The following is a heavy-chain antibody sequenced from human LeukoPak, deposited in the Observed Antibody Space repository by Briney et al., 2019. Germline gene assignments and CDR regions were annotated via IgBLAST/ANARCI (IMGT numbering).Heavy chain of an antibody. CDR3: ARGDDYGDYNWFDP. J-gene: IGHJ5*02. CDR2: IYTSGST. Sequence: PSQTLSLTCTVSGGSISSGSYYWSSIRQPAGKGLEWIGRIYTSGSTNYNPSLKSRVTISVDTSKNQFSLKLSSVTAADTAVYYCARGDDYGDYNWFDPWGQGTLVTVSS. D-gene: IGHD4-17*01. CDR1: GGSISSGSYY. V-gene: IGHV4-61*02.